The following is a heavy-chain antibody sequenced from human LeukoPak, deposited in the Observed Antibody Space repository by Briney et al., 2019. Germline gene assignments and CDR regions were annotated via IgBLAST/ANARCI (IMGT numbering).Heavy chain of an antibody. J-gene: IGHJ4*02. V-gene: IGHV3-9*01. CDR1: GFTFDDYA. CDR3: AKPVIDGRNYFDY. D-gene: IGHD5-24*01. CDR2: ISWNSGSI. Sequence: SLRLSCAASGFTFDDYAMHWVRQAPGKGLEWVSGISWNSGSIGYADSVKGRFTISRDNSKNTLYLQMNSLRPEDTAVYYCAKPVIDGRNYFDYWGQGSLVSVSS.